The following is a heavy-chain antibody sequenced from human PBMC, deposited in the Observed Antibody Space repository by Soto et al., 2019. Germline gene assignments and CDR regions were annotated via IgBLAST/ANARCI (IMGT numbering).Heavy chain of an antibody. J-gene: IGHJ4*02. Sequence: SVNVSCRASGGTLSSYAISWVRQAPGQGLEWMGGIIPIFGTANYAQKFQGRVTITADKSTSTAYMELSSLRSEDTAVYYCARAPSTVPAASLWGQGTLVTVSS. D-gene: IGHD2-2*01. CDR2: IIPIFGTA. CDR3: ARAPSTVPAASL. CDR1: GGTLSSYA. V-gene: IGHV1-69*06.